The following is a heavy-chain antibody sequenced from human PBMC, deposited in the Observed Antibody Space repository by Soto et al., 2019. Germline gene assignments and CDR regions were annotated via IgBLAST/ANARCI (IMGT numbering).Heavy chain of an antibody. J-gene: IGHJ6*02. Sequence: DEQLVESGGGLVQSGGSLRLSCEASGFTLKSYEVNWVRQAPGKGLEWISYITSSTRTTYYAYSVKGRFTISRDNARKSVYLQMNSLRVEDTAIYYCARGNTSIQGDLSHYNGLDVWGQGTTVTVSS. V-gene: IGHV3-48*03. CDR1: GFTLKSYE. CDR2: ITSSTRTT. CDR3: ARGNTSIQGDLSHYNGLDV. D-gene: IGHD3-10*01.